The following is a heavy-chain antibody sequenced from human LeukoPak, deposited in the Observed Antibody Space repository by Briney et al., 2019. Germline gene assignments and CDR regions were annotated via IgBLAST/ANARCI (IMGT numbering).Heavy chain of an antibody. Sequence: SETLSLTCTVSGGSISSYYWSWIRQRAGKGLEWIGRINTSGRTNYNPSLKSRVTMSVDTSKNQFSLKLSSVTAADTAVYYCARKIDTVTTSWFDPWGQGTLVTVSS. CDR3: ARKIDTVTTSWFDP. CDR2: INTSGRT. D-gene: IGHD4-11*01. V-gene: IGHV4-4*07. J-gene: IGHJ5*02. CDR1: GGSISSYY.